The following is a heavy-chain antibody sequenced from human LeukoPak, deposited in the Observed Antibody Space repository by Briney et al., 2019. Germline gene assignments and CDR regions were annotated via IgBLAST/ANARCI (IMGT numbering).Heavy chain of an antibody. J-gene: IGHJ5*02. V-gene: IGHV4-59*04. CDR2: IYYSGST. CDR1: GGSISSYY. CDR3: ARLDVNWFDP. D-gene: IGHD6-19*01. Sequence: SETLSLTCTVSGGSISSYYWSWIRQPPGKGLEWIGNIYYSGSTYYNPSLKSRVTISVDTSKNQFSLKLSSVTAADTAVYYCARLDVNWFDPWGQGTLVTVSS.